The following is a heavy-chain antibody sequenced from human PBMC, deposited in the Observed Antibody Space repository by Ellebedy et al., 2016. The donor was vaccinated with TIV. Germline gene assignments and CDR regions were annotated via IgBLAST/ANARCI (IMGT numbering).Heavy chain of an antibody. V-gene: IGHV3-23*01. CDR3: AKELCSGCQTSD. CDR1: GFTFSSYA. J-gene: IGHJ4*02. D-gene: IGHD6-19*01. Sequence: PGGSLRLSCAASGFTFSSYAMSWVRQAPGKGLEWVSGISGSDGDTSYADSVKGRFTISRDNSKNTLYLQMNSLRAEDTAVYYCAKELCSGCQTSDWGQGTLVTVSS. CDR2: ISGSDGDT.